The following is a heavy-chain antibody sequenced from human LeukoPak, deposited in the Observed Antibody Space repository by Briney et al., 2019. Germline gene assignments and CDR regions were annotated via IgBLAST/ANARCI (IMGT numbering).Heavy chain of an antibody. CDR1: GGSFSGYY. CDR2: INHGGST. CDR3: ARRSGRWSPVGN. Sequence: SEALSLTCAVYGGSFSGYYWSWIRQPPGKGLEWIGEINHGGSTNYNPSLKSRVTISVDTSKNQFSLKLSSVTAADTAVYYCARRSGRWSPVGNWGQGTLVTVSS. J-gene: IGHJ4*02. V-gene: IGHV4-34*01. D-gene: IGHD4-23*01.